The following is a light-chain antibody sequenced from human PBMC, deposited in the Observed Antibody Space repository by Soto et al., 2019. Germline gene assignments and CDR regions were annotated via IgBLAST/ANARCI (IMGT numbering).Light chain of an antibody. CDR3: CSYVGNVPGI. J-gene: IGLJ2*01. CDR2: EVN. CDR1: SNDVGSNNL. Sequence: QSALTQPASVSGSPGQSITISCTGTSNDVGSNNLASWYQQHPGKAPKLIIYEVNKRPSGVSNRFSGSKSANTASLTISGLQADDEADYYCCSYVGNVPGILGGGTKLTVL. V-gene: IGLV2-23*02.